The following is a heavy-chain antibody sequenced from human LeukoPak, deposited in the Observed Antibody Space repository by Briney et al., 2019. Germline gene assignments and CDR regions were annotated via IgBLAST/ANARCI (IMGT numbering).Heavy chain of an antibody. CDR2: IKQDGGEK. Sequence: GGSLRLSCAASGFTSSSYWMGWVRQAPGKGLEWVANIKQDGGEKYYVDSVKGRFTISRDNSKNTVFLQMDSLRAEDSGVYYCAKDSAARGGYFHHWGQGTLVTVSS. D-gene: IGHD3-10*01. CDR3: AKDSAARGGYFHH. CDR1: GFTSSSYW. J-gene: IGHJ1*01. V-gene: IGHV3-7*03.